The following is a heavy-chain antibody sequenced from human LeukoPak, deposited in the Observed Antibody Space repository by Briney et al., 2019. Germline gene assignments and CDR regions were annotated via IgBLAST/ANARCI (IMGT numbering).Heavy chain of an antibody. V-gene: IGHV1-2*06. CDR3: ARPNSGSYSRDAFDI. D-gene: IGHD1-26*01. CDR1: GYTFTGYY. Sequence: ASVKVSCKASGYTFTGYYMHWVRQAPGQGLEWMGRINPNSGGTNYAQKFQGRVTMTRDTSISTAYMELRSLRSDDTAVYYCARPNSGSYSRDAFDIWGQGTMVTVSS. CDR2: INPNSGGT. J-gene: IGHJ3*02.